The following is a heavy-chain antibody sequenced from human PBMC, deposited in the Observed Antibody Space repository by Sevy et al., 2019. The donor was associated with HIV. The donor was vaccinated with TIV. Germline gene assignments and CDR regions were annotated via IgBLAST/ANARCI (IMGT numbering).Heavy chain of an antibody. CDR1: GFTFSNTW. Sequence: GGSLRLSCAASGFTFSNTWMSWVRQAPGKGLELVGRIKSKNDGGTTDYAAPVIGRFTISRDDSKSTLSLRMNSLKIEDTAVYYCIITGWHGGFDIWGQGTMVTVSS. J-gene: IGHJ3*02. D-gene: IGHD4-17*01. CDR2: IKSKNDGGTT. V-gene: IGHV3-15*01. CDR3: IITGWHGGFDI.